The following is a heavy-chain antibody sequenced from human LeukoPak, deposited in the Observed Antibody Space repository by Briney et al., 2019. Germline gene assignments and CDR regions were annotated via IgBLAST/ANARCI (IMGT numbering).Heavy chain of an antibody. J-gene: IGHJ6*04. D-gene: IGHD3-10*02. CDR3: AELGITMIGGV. V-gene: IGHV3-48*04. CDR2: IRSSSRTI. CDR1: GFTFSSYS. Sequence: GGSLRLSCAASGFTFSSYSMNWVRQAPGKGLEWVSYIRSSSRTIYYADSVKGRFTISRDNAKNSLYLQMNSLRAEDTAVYYCAELGITMIGGVWGKGTTVTISS.